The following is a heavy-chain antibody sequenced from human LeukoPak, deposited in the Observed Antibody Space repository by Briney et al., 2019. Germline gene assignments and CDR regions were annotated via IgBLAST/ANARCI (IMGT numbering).Heavy chain of an antibody. D-gene: IGHD2-2*01. Sequence: SVKVSCKASGGTFSSYAISWVRQAPGQGLEWMGRIIPIFGIANYAQKFQGRVTITADKSTSTAYMELSSLRSEDTAVYYCARGPYCSSTSCYYYYYGMDVWGQGTPVTVSS. V-gene: IGHV1-69*04. CDR1: GGTFSSYA. CDR2: IIPIFGIA. J-gene: IGHJ6*02. CDR3: ARGPYCSSTSCYYYYYGMDV.